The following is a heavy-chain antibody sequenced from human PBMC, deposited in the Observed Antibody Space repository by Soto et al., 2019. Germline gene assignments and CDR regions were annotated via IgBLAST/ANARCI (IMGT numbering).Heavy chain of an antibody. Sequence: EAQLVQSGGGLVQPGGSLRLSCVASEFTFSNYWMHWVRQAPGKGLVWVSRINSDGSGTSYADSVKGRFTISRDNAKNQLYLQMNSLRAEDTAVYYFARDVQLQSFDYWGQGTLVTVSS. D-gene: IGHD1-1*01. V-gene: IGHV3-74*01. CDR3: ARDVQLQSFDY. J-gene: IGHJ4*02. CDR1: EFTFSNYW. CDR2: INSDGSGT.